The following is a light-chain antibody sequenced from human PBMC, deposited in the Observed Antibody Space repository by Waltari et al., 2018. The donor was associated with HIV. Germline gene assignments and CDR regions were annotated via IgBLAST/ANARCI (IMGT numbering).Light chain of an antibody. V-gene: IGKV3-20*01. CDR2: GAS. CDR3: HQYGSSHT. CDR1: QSVVSNY. Sequence: EVVLTQSPGTLSLFPGERATLSCRASQSVVSNYLAWYQQTPGQAPRLLIYGASSRATDIPDRFSDSGSGTDFTLTISRLEPEDFAVYYCHQYGSSHTFGEGTKVEIK. J-gene: IGKJ4*01.